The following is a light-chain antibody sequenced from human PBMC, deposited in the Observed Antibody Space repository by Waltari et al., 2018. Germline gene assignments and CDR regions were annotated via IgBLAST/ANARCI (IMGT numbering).Light chain of an antibody. CDR3: SSYTRRATRV. V-gene: IGLV2-14*01. CDR2: EGS. CDR1: GSDIGGYNS. J-gene: IGLJ3*02. Sequence: QSALTHPASVSGSPGQSITISCPGTGSDIGGYNSVAWDQQHPGKAPKLIIYEGSERPSGVSNRFSGSKSGNTASLTISGLQDEDEADFYCSSYTRRATRVFGGGTKLTVL.